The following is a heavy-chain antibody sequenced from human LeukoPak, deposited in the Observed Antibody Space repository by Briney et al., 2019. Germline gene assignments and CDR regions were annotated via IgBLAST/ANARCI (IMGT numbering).Heavy chain of an antibody. CDR1: GASISSSGFY. J-gene: IGHJ4*02. V-gene: IGHV4-39*01. Sequence: SETLSLTCTVSGASISSSGFYWGWIRQPPGKGLEWIGSIYSSGSTYYNPSLKSRVTISVDTSKNQFSLKLSSVTAADTAVYYCARVYSIGLSSSSPYYFDYWGQGTLVTVSS. CDR2: IYSSGST. CDR3: ARVYSIGLSSSSPYYFDY. D-gene: IGHD6-6*01.